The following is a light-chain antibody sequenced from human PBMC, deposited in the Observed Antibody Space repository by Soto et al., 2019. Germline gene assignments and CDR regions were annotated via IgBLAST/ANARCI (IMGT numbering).Light chain of an antibody. J-gene: IGKJ1*01. CDR3: QQRSNWPRT. V-gene: IGKV3-11*01. CDR2: DAS. CDR1: QSVSSS. Sequence: EIELKQSSSTLSLSPGERATLSCRASQSVSSSLAWYQQKPGQAPRLLIYDASNRATGIPARFSGSGSGTDFTLTISSLEPEDFVVYYCQQRSNWPRTFGQGTKVDIK.